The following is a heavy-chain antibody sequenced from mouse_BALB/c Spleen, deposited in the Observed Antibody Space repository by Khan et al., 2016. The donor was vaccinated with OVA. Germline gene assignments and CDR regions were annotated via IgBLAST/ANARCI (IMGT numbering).Heavy chain of an antibody. Sequence: EVQLQESGPGLVKPSQSLSLTCTVTGYSITSDYAWNWIRQLPGNKLEWMAYISYSGSTGYNPSLTCRVSITRDTSKNQFFLQLTSFTAAYPATYDCARRFVYGHWYFDVWGAGTPVTVSS. CDR3: ARRFVYGHWYFDV. J-gene: IGHJ1*01. CDR2: ISYSGST. CDR1: GYSITSDYA. D-gene: IGHD1-1*01. V-gene: IGHV3-2*02.